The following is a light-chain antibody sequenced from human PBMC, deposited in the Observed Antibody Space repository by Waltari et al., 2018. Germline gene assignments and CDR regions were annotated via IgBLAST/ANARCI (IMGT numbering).Light chain of an antibody. CDR2: LNSDGTY. CDR1: SGHSTYA. J-gene: IGLJ1*01. V-gene: IGLV4-69*01. Sequence: QLVLTQSPSASASLVASVKLTCTLSSGHSTYAIEWHQQQPEKGPRYLMKLNSDGTYTKGDGIPDRFSGSSSGAERYLTISSLQSEDAADYYCQAWGTGIVFGTGTKVTVL. CDR3: QAWGTGIV.